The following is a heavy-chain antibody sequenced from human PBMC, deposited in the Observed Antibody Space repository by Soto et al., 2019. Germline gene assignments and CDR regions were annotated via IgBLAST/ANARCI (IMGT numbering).Heavy chain of an antibody. CDR3: ARNGTYRRSLSQYTGMDV. D-gene: IGHD1-1*01. CDR1: GGIFDDFI. Sequence: QVQLAQSGAEVKEPGSSVKVSCKASGGIFDDFIMNWVRQTPGQGLEWMGGIVPMFGTPTYAERFKGRVTISATGSTSTVYMELTRLRSEDTAVYYCARNGTYRRSLSQYTGMDVWGQGTTVTVS. CDR2: IVPMFGTP. V-gene: IGHV1-69*01. J-gene: IGHJ6*02.